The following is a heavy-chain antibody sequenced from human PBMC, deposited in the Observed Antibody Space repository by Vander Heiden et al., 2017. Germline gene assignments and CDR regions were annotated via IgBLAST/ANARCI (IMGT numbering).Heavy chain of an antibody. J-gene: IGHJ6*02. V-gene: IGHV3-23*01. CDR1: GFTFSNYA. D-gene: IGHD3-10*01. CDR2: ISGSGGST. CDR3: AKLGSGSYSYYYYGMDV. Sequence: EVQLLESGGGLVQPGGSLRLSCAASGFTFSNYAMSWVRQGPGKGLEWVSGISGSGGSTYYADSVKGRFTISRDNSKNTLYLQMNSLRSEDTAVYYCAKLGSGSYSYYYYGMDVWGQGTTVTVSS.